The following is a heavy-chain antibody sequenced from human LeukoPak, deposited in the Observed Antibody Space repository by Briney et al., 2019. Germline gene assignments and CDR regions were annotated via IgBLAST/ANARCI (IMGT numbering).Heavy chain of an antibody. Sequence: SVKVSCKASGGTFSSYAISWVRQAPGQGLEWMGGIIPIFGTANYAQKFQGRVTITADESTSTAYMELSSLRSEDTAVYYCAREEVDGSNWFDPWGQGTLVTVSS. CDR3: AREEVDGSNWFDP. D-gene: IGHD2-15*01. J-gene: IGHJ5*02. CDR1: GGTFSSYA. V-gene: IGHV1-69*13. CDR2: IIPIFGTA.